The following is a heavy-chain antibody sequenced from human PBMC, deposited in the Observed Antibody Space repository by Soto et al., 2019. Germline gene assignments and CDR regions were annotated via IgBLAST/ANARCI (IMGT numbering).Heavy chain of an antibody. CDR3: ATLGGTAMVKINY. V-gene: IGHV1-69*06. CDR1: GGTFSSYA. J-gene: IGHJ4*02. D-gene: IGHD5-18*01. Sequence: QVQLVQSGAEVKKPGSSVKVSCKASGGTFSSYAISWVRQAPGQGREWMGGIIPIFGTGNYAQKFQRRVTITADKTTRTAYMELSSLRSEDTAVYYCATLGGTAMVKINYWGQGTLVTVSP. CDR2: IIPIFGTG.